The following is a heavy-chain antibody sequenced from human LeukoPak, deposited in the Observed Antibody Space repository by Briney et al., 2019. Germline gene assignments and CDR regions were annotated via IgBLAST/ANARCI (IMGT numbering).Heavy chain of an antibody. CDR2: ISYDGSNK. CDR1: GFTFSSYG. V-gene: IGHV3-30*18. CDR3: AKRYFDWLNFDY. Sequence: PGRSLRLSCAASGFTFSSYGMHWVRQAPGKGLEWVAVISYDGSNKYYADSVKGRFTISRDNSKNTLYLQMNSLRAEDTAVYYCAKRYFDWLNFDYWGQGTLVTVPS. D-gene: IGHD3-9*01. J-gene: IGHJ4*02.